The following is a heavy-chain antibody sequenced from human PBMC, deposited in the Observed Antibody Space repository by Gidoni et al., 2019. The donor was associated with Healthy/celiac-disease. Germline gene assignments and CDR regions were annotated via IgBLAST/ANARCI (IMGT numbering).Heavy chain of an antibody. Sequence: QVQLVESGGGFVTPGGSMRLSCAASGLTFSDSYLIWIRQAPGKGLEWVACISSSGSNIYYADSVKGRFTISRDNAKNSLYLQMNSLRAEDTAVYYCARTTSGGSCYSCYYYYGMDVWGQGTTVTVSS. CDR3: ARTTSGGSCYSCYYYYGMDV. D-gene: IGHD2-15*01. V-gene: IGHV3-11*01. CDR1: GLTFSDSY. CDR2: ISSSGSNI. J-gene: IGHJ6*02.